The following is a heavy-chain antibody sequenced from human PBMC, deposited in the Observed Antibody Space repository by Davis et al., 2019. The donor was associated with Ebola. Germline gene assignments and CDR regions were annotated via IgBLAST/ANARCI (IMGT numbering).Heavy chain of an antibody. Sequence: PGGSLRLSCAASGFTFSSYSMNWVRQAPGKGLEWVSYISSSGSTIYYADSVKGRFTISRDNAKNSLYLQMNSLRAEDTAVYYCARAVVVAANFDYWGQGTLVTVSS. CDR2: ISSSGSTI. CDR1: GFTFSSYS. CDR3: ARAVVVAANFDY. V-gene: IGHV3-48*04. D-gene: IGHD2-15*01. J-gene: IGHJ4*02.